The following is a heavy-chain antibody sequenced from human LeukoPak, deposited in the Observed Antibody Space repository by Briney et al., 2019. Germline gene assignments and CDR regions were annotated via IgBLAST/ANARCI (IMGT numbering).Heavy chain of an antibody. V-gene: IGHV3-21*01. CDR1: GFTFSSYS. J-gene: IGHJ4*02. D-gene: IGHD3-22*01. Sequence: GGSLRLSCAASGFTFSSYSMNWVRQAPGKGLEWVSSISSSSSYIYYADSVKGRFTISRDNAKNSLYLQMNSLRAEDTAVYYRARGDRHYYDSSGYSTSNSYWGQGTLVTVSS. CDR2: ISSSSSYI. CDR3: ARGDRHYYDSSGYSTSNSY.